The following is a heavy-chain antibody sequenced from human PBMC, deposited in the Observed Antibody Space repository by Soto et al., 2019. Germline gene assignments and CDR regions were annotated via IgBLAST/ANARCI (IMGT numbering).Heavy chain of an antibody. CDR1: GGSISSGGYY. CDR3: ARDRGGDYELYGMDV. Sequence: QVQLQESGPGLVKPSQTLSLTCTVSGGSISSGGYYWRWIRQHPGKGLEWIGYIYYSGSTYYNPSLKSRVTISVDTSKNQFSLKLSSVTAADTAVYYCARDRGGDYELYGMDVWGQGTTVTVSS. CDR2: IYYSGST. D-gene: IGHD2-21*01. V-gene: IGHV4-31*03. J-gene: IGHJ6*02.